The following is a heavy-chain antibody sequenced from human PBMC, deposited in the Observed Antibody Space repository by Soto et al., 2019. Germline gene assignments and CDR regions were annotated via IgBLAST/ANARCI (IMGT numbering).Heavy chain of an antibody. Sequence: SVKVSCKASGGTFSSYAISWVRQAPGQGLEWMGGIIPIFGTANYAQKFQGRVTITADESTSTAYMELSSLRSEDTAVYYCARVRADYGDRYYYYYGMDVWGQGTMVTVSS. D-gene: IGHD4-17*01. J-gene: IGHJ6*02. CDR3: ARVRADYGDRYYYYYGMDV. V-gene: IGHV1-69*13. CDR1: GGTFSSYA. CDR2: IIPIFGTA.